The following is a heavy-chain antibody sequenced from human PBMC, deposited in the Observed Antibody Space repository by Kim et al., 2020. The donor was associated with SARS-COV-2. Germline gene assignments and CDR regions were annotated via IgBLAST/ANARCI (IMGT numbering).Heavy chain of an antibody. V-gene: IGHV4-34*01. CDR3: ARGIPYCSGGSCYPNWFDP. CDR2: INHSGST. J-gene: IGHJ5*02. D-gene: IGHD2-15*01. Sequence: SETLSLTCAVYGGSFSGYYWSWIRQPPGKGLEWIGEINHSGSTNYNPSLKSRVTISVDTSKNQFSLKLSSVTAADTAVYYCARGIPYCSGGSCYPNWFDP. CDR1: GGSFSGYY.